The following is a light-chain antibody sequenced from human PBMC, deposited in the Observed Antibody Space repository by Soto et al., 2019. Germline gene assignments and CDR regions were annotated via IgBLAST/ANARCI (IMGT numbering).Light chain of an antibody. V-gene: IGLV2-8*01. CDR1: SSDVGGYNY. CDR3: SSYAGSNRV. Sequence: ALTQPPSASGSAGQSVTISCTGTSSDVGGYNYVSWYQQHPGKAPKLMIYEVSKRPSGVPDRLSGSKSGNTASLTVSGLQAEDEADYYCSSYAGSNRVFGTGTKVTVL. J-gene: IGLJ1*01. CDR2: EVS.